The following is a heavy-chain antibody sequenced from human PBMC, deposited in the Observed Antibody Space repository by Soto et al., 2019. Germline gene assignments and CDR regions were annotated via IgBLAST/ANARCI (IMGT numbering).Heavy chain of an antibody. V-gene: IGHV1-18*01. CDR1: GYSFRTHG. CDR2: ISTYDDKT. Sequence: QVQLVQSGAEVKTPGASVKVSCRASGYSFRTHGISWVRQAPGQGLEWMGWISTYDDKTNFPQKFQGSINMTTETSTSTAYMELRSLRSDDTAVYFCARDLGYCNSSGCFRNWFDPWGQGTLVTVSS. D-gene: IGHD2-15*01. CDR3: ARDLGYCNSSGCFRNWFDP. J-gene: IGHJ5*02.